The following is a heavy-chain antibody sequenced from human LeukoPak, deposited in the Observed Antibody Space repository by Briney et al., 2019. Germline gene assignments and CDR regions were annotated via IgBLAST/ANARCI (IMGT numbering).Heavy chain of an antibody. J-gene: IGHJ5*02. Sequence: SETLSLTCTVSGGSISSSSYYWGWIRQPPGKGLEWIGSIYYSGSTYYNPSLKSRVTISVDTSKNQFSLKLSSVTAADTAVYYCARDNERRPGYSSSWYGVRWFDPWGQGTLVTVSS. CDR1: GGSISSSSYY. V-gene: IGHV4-39*07. CDR2: IYYSGST. CDR3: ARDNERRPGYSSSWYGVRWFDP. D-gene: IGHD6-13*01.